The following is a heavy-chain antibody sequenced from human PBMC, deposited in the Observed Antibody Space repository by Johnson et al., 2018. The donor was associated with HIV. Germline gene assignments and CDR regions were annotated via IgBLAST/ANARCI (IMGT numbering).Heavy chain of an antibody. J-gene: IGHJ3*02. V-gene: IGHV3-20*04. CDR1: EITFADSG. Sequence: MLLVESGGGVVRPGGSLRLSCADSEITFADSGMTWVRQAPGKGLEWVSGINWNGGRTDYADSVKGRFTISRDNAKNSLYLQMNSLRAEDTALYFCARPGGDYSAFDIWGQGTMVTVSS. CDR3: ARPGGDYSAFDI. CDR2: INWNGGRT. D-gene: IGHD4-17*01.